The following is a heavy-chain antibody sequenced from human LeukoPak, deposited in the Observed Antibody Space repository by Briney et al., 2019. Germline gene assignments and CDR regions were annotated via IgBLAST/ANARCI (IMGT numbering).Heavy chain of an antibody. J-gene: IGHJ4*02. CDR2: IIPIFGTA. CDR3: AREGGVSNYASSFDY. V-gene: IGHV1-69*13. Sequence: SVKVSCEASGGTFSSYAISWVRQAPGQGLEWMGGIIPIFGTANYAQKFQGRVTITADESTSTAYMELSSLRSEDTAVYYCAREGGVSNYASSFDYWGQGTLVTVSS. D-gene: IGHD4-11*01. CDR1: GGTFSSYA.